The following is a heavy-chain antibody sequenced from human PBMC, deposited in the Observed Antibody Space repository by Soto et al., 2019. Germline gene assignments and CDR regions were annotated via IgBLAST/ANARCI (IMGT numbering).Heavy chain of an antibody. J-gene: IGHJ4*02. CDR2: IYHSGST. Sequence: PSETLSLTCAVSGGSISSSNWWSWVRQPPGKGLEWIGEIYHSGSTNYNPSLKSRVTILVDKSKNQFSLKLRSVTAADTAVYYCARDKRAAGTWFAYWGQGTLVTVSS. CDR3: ARDKRAAGTWFAY. CDR1: GGSISSSNW. D-gene: IGHD6-13*01. V-gene: IGHV4-4*02.